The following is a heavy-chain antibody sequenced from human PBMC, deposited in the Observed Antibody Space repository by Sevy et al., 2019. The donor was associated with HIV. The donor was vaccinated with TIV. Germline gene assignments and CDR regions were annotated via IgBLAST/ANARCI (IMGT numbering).Heavy chain of an antibody. V-gene: IGHV4-59*01. CDR2: IYYTGST. CDR3: ARAPPVRSGDDSLNWFDP. CDR1: GGSISAYY. Sequence: SETLSLTCTVSGGSISAYYWSWIRQPPGKPLEYIGYIYYTGSTNYKPSLKSRVTMSVDTSKNQFSLKLNSVTAADTAVYFCARAPPVRSGDDSLNWFDPWGQGTLVTVSS. D-gene: IGHD5-12*01. J-gene: IGHJ5*02.